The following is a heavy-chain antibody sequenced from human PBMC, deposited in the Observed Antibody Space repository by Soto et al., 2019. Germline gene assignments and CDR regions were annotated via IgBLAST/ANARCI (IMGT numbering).Heavy chain of an antibody. D-gene: IGHD2-2*01. J-gene: IGHJ5*02. CDR1: GGTFSSYA. Sequence: QVQLVQSGAEVKKPGSSVKVSCKASGGTFSSYAISWVRQAPGQGLEWMGGIIPIFGTANYAQKFQGRVTITADDSTSTGYMELSSVRSEDTAVYYCAREGGIVLVSDAHNWFDPWGQGTLVIVSS. CDR2: IIPIFGTA. CDR3: AREGGIVLVSDAHNWFDP. V-gene: IGHV1-69*01.